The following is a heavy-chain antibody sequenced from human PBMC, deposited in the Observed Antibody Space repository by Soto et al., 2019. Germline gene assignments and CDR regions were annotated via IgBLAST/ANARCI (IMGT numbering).Heavy chain of an antibody. J-gene: IGHJ4*02. D-gene: IGHD3-10*01. CDR3: AHYPQLFPTTGY. CDR2: IYWDDDK. Sequence: QITLKESGPTLVKPTQTLTLTCTFSGFSLSTSGVGVGWIRQPPGKALEWLALIYWDDDKRYSPSLKSRLTITKDTAKNQVVLTMTNMDPVDTATYYCAHYPQLFPTTGYWGQGTLVTVSS. CDR1: GFSLSTSGVG. V-gene: IGHV2-5*02.